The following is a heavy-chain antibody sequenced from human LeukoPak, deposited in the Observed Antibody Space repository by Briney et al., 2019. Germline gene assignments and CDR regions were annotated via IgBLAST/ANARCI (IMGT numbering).Heavy chain of an antibody. D-gene: IGHD4-17*01. CDR2: IIGGGGST. Sequence: GGTLRLSCAASGFPFSSHGMSWVRQAPGKGLEWVSGIIGGGGSTYYADSVKGRFTISGDNSRNTLFLQMNSLRAEDTAVYYCARDLGRSVTTWGFDYWGQGTLVTVSS. CDR1: GFPFSSHG. J-gene: IGHJ4*02. V-gene: IGHV3-23*01. CDR3: ARDLGRSVTTWGFDY.